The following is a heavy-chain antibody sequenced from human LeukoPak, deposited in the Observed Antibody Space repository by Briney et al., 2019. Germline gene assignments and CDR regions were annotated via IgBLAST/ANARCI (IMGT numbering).Heavy chain of an antibody. CDR1: GFTFRNYG. CDR3: AKGHFASSSFFDV. V-gene: IGHV3-23*01. J-gene: IGHJ4*02. Sequence: GGSLRLSCAASGFTFRNYGMHWVRQTAGKRLEWVSAISGSGDSTFYADSVKGRFTISRDNSKNTLYLQMNSLRVEDTATYYCAKGHFASSSFFDVWGQGTLVTVSS. CDR2: ISGSGDST. D-gene: IGHD6-6*01.